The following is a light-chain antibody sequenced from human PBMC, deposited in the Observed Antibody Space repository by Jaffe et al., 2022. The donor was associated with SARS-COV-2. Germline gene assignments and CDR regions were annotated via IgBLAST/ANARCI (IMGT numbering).Light chain of an antibody. CDR3: QQLNTYPYT. J-gene: IGKJ2*01. CDR1: QGISTY. CDR2: AVS. Sequence: DIQLTQSPSFLSASVGDRVTITCRASQGISTYLAWYQQKPGKAPGLLIYAVSTLHSGVPSRFSGSGSGTEFTLTISSLQPEDFATYYCQQLNTYPYTFGQGTKLEI. V-gene: IGKV1-9*01.